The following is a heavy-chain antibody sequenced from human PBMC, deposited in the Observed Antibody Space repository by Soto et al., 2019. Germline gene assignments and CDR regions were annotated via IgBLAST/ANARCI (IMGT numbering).Heavy chain of an antibody. CDR3: ARCGDYDYYYYYGMDV. J-gene: IGHJ6*02. CDR1: GGSISSYY. Sequence: PSETLSLTYTVSGGSISSYYWSWIRQPAGKGLEWIGRIYTSGSTNYNPSLKSRVTMSVDTSKNQFSLKLSSVTAADTAVYYCARCGDYDYYYYYGMDVWGQGTTVTVSS. CDR2: IYTSGST. D-gene: IGHD4-17*01. V-gene: IGHV4-4*07.